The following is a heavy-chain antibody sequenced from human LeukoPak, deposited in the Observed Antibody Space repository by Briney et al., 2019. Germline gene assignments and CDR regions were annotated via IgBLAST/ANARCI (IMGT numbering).Heavy chain of an antibody. V-gene: IGHV1-46*03. CDR2: INPSGGST. CDR3: AASESRSYGPPVNFDY. CDR1: GYTFTSYY. J-gene: IGHJ4*02. Sequence: ASVKVSCKASGYTFTSYYMHWVRQAPGQGLEWMGIINPSGGSTSYAQKFQGRVTMTRDTSTSTVYMELSSLRSEDTAVYYCAASESRSYGPPVNFDYWGQGTLVTVSS. D-gene: IGHD5-18*01.